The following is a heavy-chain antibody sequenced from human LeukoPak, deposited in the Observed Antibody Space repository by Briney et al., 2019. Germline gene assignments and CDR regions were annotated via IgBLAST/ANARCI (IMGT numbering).Heavy chain of an antibody. J-gene: IGHJ4*02. CDR2: ISGSGGST. V-gene: IGHV3-23*01. D-gene: IGHD4-23*01. Sequence: GGSLRLSCAASGFTFSSYAMSWVRQAPGKGLEWVSAISGSGGSTYYADSVKGRFTISRDNSKNTLYLQMNSLRAEDTAVYYCAKGNYGGNSGALDYWGQGTLVTVSS. CDR1: GFTFSSYA. CDR3: AKGNYGGNSGALDY.